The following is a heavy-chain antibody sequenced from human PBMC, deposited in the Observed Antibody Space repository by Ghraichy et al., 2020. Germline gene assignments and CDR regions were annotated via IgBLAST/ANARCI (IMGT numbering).Heavy chain of an antibody. CDR3: ARVMTVRSPGLFGY. D-gene: IGHD3-16*01. Sequence: ASVKVSCKASGYTFTSYDINWVRQATGQGLEWMGWMNPNSGNTGYAQKFQGRVTMTRNTSISTAYMELSSLRSEDTAVYYCARVMTVRSPGLFGYWGQGALVSVSS. J-gene: IGHJ4*02. CDR1: GYTFTSYD. CDR2: MNPNSGNT. V-gene: IGHV1-8*01.